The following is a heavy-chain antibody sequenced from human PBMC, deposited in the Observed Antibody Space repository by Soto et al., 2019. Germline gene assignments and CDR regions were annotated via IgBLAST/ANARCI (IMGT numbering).Heavy chain of an antibody. J-gene: IGHJ4*02. CDR1: GYSFTSYW. CDR3: ARLDQLLLPIGDY. CDR2: IDPSDSYT. V-gene: IGHV5-10-1*01. Sequence: GESLKISCKGSGYSFTSYWISWVRQMSGKGLEWMGRIDPSDSYTNYSPSFQGHVTISADKSISTAYLQWSSLKASDTAMYYCARLDQLLLPIGDYWGQGTLVTVSS. D-gene: IGHD2-2*01.